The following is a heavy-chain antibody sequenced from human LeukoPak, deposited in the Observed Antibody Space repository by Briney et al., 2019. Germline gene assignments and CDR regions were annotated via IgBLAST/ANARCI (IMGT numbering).Heavy chain of an antibody. CDR1: GFTFSSYG. CDR3: AREGIGNYYDSSGYYY. D-gene: IGHD3-22*01. Sequence: GRSLRLSCAASGFTFSSYGMHWVRQAPGKGLEWVAVIGYDGSNKYYADSVKGRFTISRDNSKNTLYLQMNSLRAEDTAVYDCAREGIGNYYDSSGYYYWGQGTLVTVSS. CDR2: IGYDGSNK. V-gene: IGHV3-33*01. J-gene: IGHJ4*02.